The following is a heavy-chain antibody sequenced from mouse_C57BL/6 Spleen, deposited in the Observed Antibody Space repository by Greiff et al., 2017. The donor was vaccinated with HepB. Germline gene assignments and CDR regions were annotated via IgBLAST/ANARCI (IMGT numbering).Heavy chain of an antibody. J-gene: IGHJ4*01. V-gene: IGHV1-42*01. D-gene: IGHD6-1*01. Sequence: VQLQQSGPELVKPGASVKISCKASGYSFTGYYMNWVKQSPEKSLEWIGEINPSTGGTTYNQKFKAKATLTVDKSSSTAYMQLKSLTSEDSAVYYCARRGLGDYAVDYWGQGTSVTVSS. CDR2: INPSTGGT. CDR1: GYSFTGYY. CDR3: ARRGLGDYAVDY.